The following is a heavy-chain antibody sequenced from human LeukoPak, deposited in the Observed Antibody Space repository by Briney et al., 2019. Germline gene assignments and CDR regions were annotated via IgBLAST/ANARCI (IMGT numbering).Heavy chain of an antibody. CDR3: ARENNDYGGKKAFDY. J-gene: IGHJ4*02. Sequence: SETLSLTCTVSGGSSSSYFWSWIRQPPGKGLEWIGYIYYSGTTNYNPSLKSRVSISVDTSKNQFSLKLSSVTAADTAVYYCARENNDYGGKKAFDYWGQGTLVTVSS. CDR1: GGSSSSYF. V-gene: IGHV4-59*12. D-gene: IGHD4-23*01. CDR2: IYYSGTT.